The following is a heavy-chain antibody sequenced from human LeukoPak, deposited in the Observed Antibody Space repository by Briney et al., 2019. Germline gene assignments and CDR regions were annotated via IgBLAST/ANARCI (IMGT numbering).Heavy chain of an antibody. D-gene: IGHD3-10*02. CDR2: ISSSSSTI. Sequence: GGSLRLSCAASGFSFSSYGMHWVRQAPGKGLEWVSYISSSSSTIYYADSVKGRFTISRDNAKNSLYLQMNSLRAEDTAVYYCAELGITMIGGVWGKGTTVTISS. J-gene: IGHJ6*04. V-gene: IGHV3-48*04. CDR3: AELGITMIGGV. CDR1: GFSFSSYG.